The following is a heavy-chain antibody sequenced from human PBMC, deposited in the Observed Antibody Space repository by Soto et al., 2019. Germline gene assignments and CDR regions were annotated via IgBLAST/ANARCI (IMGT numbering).Heavy chain of an antibody. CDR3: ARGPPDYSTSGYVGDY. J-gene: IGHJ4*01. V-gene: IGHV3-74*01. Sequence: GGSLRLSCAASGLFSSYWMHWVRQAPGKWLVWVSRIDSAGTTINYADSVKGRFTISRDNAQNTLYLQMDSLRVEDTAVYYCARGPPDYSTSGYVGDYWGKGALVTVSS. CDR1: GLFSSYW. CDR2: IDSAGTTI. D-gene: IGHD6-13*01.